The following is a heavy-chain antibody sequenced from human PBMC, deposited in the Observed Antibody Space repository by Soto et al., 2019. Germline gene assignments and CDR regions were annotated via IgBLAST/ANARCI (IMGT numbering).Heavy chain of an antibody. J-gene: IGHJ4*02. Sequence: QVQLMQSGAEVKKPGASVKVSCKASGDTFTDYYIHWVRQAPGQGLEWMGTVNPSGGHTTYAQHFLGSVTKTGNKSTSTHYMELTSLTSDDTSIYYGARGGHVVVVTAALDYWGQGTLVTVSS. CDR2: VNPSGGHT. CDR3: ARGGHVVVVTAALDY. V-gene: IGHV1-46*01. D-gene: IGHD2-21*02. CDR1: GDTFTDYY.